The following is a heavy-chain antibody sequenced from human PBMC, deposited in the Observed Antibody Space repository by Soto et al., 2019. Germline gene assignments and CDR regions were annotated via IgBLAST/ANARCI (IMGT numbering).Heavy chain of an antibody. V-gene: IGHV3-23*01. Sequence: PGVSLRLSCAASGFTFSSYAMSWVRQAPGKGLEWVSAISGSGGSTYYADSVKGRFTVSRDNSKNTLYLQMNSLRAEDPAVYYCAKSDAHTYALGYFHYWGQGTLVTVSS. J-gene: IGHJ4*02. D-gene: IGHD3-16*01. CDR1: GFTFSSYA. CDR3: AKSDAHTYALGYFHY. CDR2: ISGSGGST.